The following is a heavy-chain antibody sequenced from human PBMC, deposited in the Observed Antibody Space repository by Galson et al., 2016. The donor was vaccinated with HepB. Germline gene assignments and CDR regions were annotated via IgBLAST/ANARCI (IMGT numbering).Heavy chain of an antibody. J-gene: IGHJ3*01. CDR1: GYSFTNYW. CDR2: IDPVDSYT. Sequence: QSGAEVKKPGESLRISCQGSGYSFTNYWISWVRQMPGKGLEWMGRIDPVDSYTNYRPSFQGHVTISVDKSISTAYLQGSSLKASDTAMYYCARRLDYYGSVSNDAFDFWGQGTMVTVSA. D-gene: IGHD3-10*01. CDR3: ARRLDYYGSVSNDAFDF. V-gene: IGHV5-10-1*01.